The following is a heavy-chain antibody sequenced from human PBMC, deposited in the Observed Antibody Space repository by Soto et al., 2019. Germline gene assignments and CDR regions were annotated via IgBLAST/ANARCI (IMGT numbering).Heavy chain of an antibody. Sequence: ASVKVSCKASGYTFTSYYMHWVRQAPVQGLEWMGIINPSGGSTSYAQKFQGRVTMTRDTSTSTVYMELSSLRSEDTAVYYCARYDYVWGSSHSMDVWRQGTTVTVSS. CDR2: INPSGGST. V-gene: IGHV1-46*03. CDR3: ARYDYVWGSSHSMDV. CDR1: GYTFTSYY. D-gene: IGHD3-16*01. J-gene: IGHJ6*02.